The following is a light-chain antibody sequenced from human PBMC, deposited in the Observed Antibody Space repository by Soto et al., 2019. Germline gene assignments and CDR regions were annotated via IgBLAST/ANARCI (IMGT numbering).Light chain of an antibody. J-gene: IGLJ1*01. CDR2: EVS. Sequence: QLVLTQPASVSGSPGQSITISCTGTSSDVGGYNYVSWYQQHPGKAPKLMIYEVSNRPSGVSNRFSGSKSGNTASLTISGLQAEDEADYYCSSYTSSGVFGTGTKLTVL. V-gene: IGLV2-14*01. CDR3: SSYTSSGV. CDR1: SSDVGGYNY.